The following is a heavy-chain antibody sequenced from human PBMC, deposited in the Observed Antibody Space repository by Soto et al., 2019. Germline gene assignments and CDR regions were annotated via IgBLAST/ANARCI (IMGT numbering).Heavy chain of an antibody. CDR2: IYYSGST. CDR1: GGSISSGGYY. V-gene: IGHV4-31*03. Sequence: PSETLSLTCTVSGGSISSGGYYWSWIRQHPGKGLKWIGYIYYSGSTYYNPSLKSRVTISVDTSKNQFSLKLSSVTAADTAVYYCARTHFDWLSVDYWGQGTLVTVSS. J-gene: IGHJ4*02. D-gene: IGHD3-9*01. CDR3: ARTHFDWLSVDY.